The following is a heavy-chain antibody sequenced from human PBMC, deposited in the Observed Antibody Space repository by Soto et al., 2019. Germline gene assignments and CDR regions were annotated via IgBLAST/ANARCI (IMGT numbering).Heavy chain of an antibody. J-gene: IGHJ4*02. D-gene: IGHD6-13*01. V-gene: IGHV3-23*01. CDR2: ISGSGGST. CDR1: GFTFSNYA. CDR3: AKDQGSSWYEIDC. Sequence: EVQLLESGGGLVQPGGSLRLSCAASGFTFSNYAVTWVRQAPGKGLEWVSTISGSGGSTYYADSGKGRFTISRDNSKNTLYLKMNSLRAEDTAVYYCAKDQGSSWYEIDCWGQGTLVTVSS.